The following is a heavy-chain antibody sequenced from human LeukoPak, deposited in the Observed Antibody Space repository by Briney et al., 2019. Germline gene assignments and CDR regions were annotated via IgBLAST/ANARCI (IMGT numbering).Heavy chain of an antibody. CDR2: VFYSGTT. D-gene: IGHD3-22*01. Sequence: PSETLSLTCTVSGGSIGSHYWSWIRQPPGKGREWIGYVFYSGTTNYNPSLKSRVTISVDTSKNQFSLKLSSVTAADTAVYYCARDYYDSRGEAFDIWGLGTMVTVSS. V-gene: IGHV4-59*11. J-gene: IGHJ3*02. CDR1: GGSIGSHY. CDR3: ARDYYDSRGEAFDI.